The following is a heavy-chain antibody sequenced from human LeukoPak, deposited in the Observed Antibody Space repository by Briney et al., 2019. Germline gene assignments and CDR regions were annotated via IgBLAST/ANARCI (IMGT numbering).Heavy chain of an antibody. CDR1: DASFSGYY. J-gene: IGHJ4*02. CDR3: SRGGDASKAGKY. V-gene: IGHV4-34*01. D-gene: IGHD3-10*01. CDR2: IHPSGSP. Sequence: SETLSLTCAIYDASFSGYYWSWIRQHPGKGLEWIGEIHPSGSPSYNPSLESRTIISVDASKNQFSLILNSVTAADTALYFCSRGGDASKAGKYWGQGALVTVSS.